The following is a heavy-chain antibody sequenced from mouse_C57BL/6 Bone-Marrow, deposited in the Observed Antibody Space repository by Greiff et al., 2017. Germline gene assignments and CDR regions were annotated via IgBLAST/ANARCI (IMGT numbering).Heavy chain of an antibody. CDR3: ARRGFYYYGSSYYFDY. D-gene: IGHD1-1*01. J-gene: IGHJ2*01. CDR1: GYTFTGYW. CDR2: ILPGSGST. Sequence: VQLQQSGAELMKPGASVKLSCKATGYTFTGYWIEWVKQRPGHGLEWIGEILPGSGSTNYNEKFKGKATFTADTSSNTAYMQLSSLTTEDSAIYYCARRGFYYYGSSYYFDYWGQGTTLTVSS. V-gene: IGHV1-9*01.